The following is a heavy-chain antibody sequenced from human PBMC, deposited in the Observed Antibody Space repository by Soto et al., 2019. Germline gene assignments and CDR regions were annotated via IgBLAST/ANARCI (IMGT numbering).Heavy chain of an antibody. CDR1: GYTFTSYG. D-gene: IGHD2-2*01. CDR3: ARGLLGYCSSTSCYLIDGFDY. J-gene: IGHJ4*02. CDR2: ISAYNGNT. Sequence: ASVKVSCKASGYTFTSYGISWVRQAPGQGLEWMGWISAYNGNTNYAQKLQGRVTMTTDTSTSTAYMELRSLRSDDTAVYYCARGLLGYCSSTSCYLIDGFDYWGQGTLVTVSS. V-gene: IGHV1-18*01.